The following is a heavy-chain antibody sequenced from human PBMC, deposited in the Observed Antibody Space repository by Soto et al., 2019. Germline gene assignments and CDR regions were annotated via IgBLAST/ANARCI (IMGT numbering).Heavy chain of an antibody. V-gene: IGHV1-3*01. D-gene: IGHD4-17*01. J-gene: IGHJ4*02. Sequence: QGQLVQSGAEVKKPGASVKVSCGTSGFSFTSYSFHWVRQAPAPGLQWMGWINVGRGKTKYSQQYRGTVTFTGDTSANTSYMELSRLTSEDTSVFYCARWIDNGYFDYWGQGTLVTVSA. CDR3: ARWIDNGYFDY. CDR2: INVGRGKT. CDR1: GFSFTSYS.